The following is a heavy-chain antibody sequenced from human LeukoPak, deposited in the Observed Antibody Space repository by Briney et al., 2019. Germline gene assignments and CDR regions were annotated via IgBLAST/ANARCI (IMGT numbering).Heavy chain of an antibody. J-gene: IGHJ4*02. CDR1: GECFSGYY. CDR3: ARMPLIALFDY. D-gene: IGHD3-22*01. Sequence: RPSETLFLTCAVYGECFSGYYWSSIRQPPGKGLEWIGEIHHSGSTNYNPSLKCRVTISVDTSKNQFSLKLSSVTAADTAVYYCARMPLIALFDYWGQGTLVTVSS. CDR2: IHHSGST. V-gene: IGHV4-34*01.